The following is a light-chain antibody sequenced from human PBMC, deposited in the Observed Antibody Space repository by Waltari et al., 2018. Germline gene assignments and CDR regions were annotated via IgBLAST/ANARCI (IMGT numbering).Light chain of an antibody. V-gene: IGLV2-14*01. CDR1: SNDVGAHNL. Sequence: QSALTQLASVSGSLGQSISISCAGTSNDVGAHNLVPWYQQYPGTAPKLVIYEVTNRPSGISSRFSGSKSGNTASLTISGLQSEDEAEYFCSSYSTTFTVLFGGGTKVTV. J-gene: IGLJ3*02. CDR3: SSYSTTFTVL. CDR2: EVT.